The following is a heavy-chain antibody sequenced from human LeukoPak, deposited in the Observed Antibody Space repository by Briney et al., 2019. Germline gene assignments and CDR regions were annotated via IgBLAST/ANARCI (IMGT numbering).Heavy chain of an antibody. V-gene: IGHV3-30-3*01. D-gene: IGHD6-19*01. Sequence: GSLRLSCAASGFTFSSYAMHWVRQAPGKGLEWVAVISYDGSNKYYADSVKGRFTISRDNSKNTLYLQMNSLRAEDTAMYYCLMYTNGWNWGQGTLVTVSS. CDR3: LMYTNGWN. J-gene: IGHJ4*02. CDR2: ISYDGSNK. CDR1: GFTFSSYA.